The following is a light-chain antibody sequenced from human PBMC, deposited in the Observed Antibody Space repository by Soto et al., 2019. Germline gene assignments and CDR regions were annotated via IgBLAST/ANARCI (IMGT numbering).Light chain of an antibody. CDR2: GGS. CDR1: QSGSGSK. CDR3: HQHGTSPFP. Sequence: EIVLTQSPGPLYLSPGRRATLSCRASQSGSGSKLAWYQQRPGQAPRLLIYGGSSRATDIPARFSGSGSGTEYNLTISRLEPEDLALYFGHQHGTSPFPFGQGTKLEI. V-gene: IGKV3-20*01. J-gene: IGKJ2*01.